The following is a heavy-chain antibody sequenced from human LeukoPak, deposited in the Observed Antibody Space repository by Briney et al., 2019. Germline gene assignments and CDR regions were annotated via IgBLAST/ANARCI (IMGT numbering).Heavy chain of an antibody. CDR3: ANVRVSGSSRWGRYFDY. Sequence: HPGGSLRLSCAASGFTFSSYAMSWVRQAPGKGLEWVSAISGSGGSTYYADSVKGRFTISRDNSKNTLYLQMNSLRAEDRAVYYCANVRVSGSSRWGRYFDYWGQGTLVTVSS. J-gene: IGHJ4*02. D-gene: IGHD6-13*01. CDR2: ISGSGGST. CDR1: GFTFSSYA. V-gene: IGHV3-23*01.